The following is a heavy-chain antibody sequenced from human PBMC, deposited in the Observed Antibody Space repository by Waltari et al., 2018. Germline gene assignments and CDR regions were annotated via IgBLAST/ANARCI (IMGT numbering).Heavy chain of an antibody. CDR3: ARGYYDSSGFYPFDY. D-gene: IGHD3-22*01. J-gene: IGHJ4*02. Sequence: QVHLVQYGAEVTKPGASVKVSCTASGSTFTAYAMHWVRQAPGQALEWMGWIHPNSGASNYAQKFQGRVTMTRDTSVSTVYMELSSLTSDDTAVYYCARGYYDSSGFYPFDYWGQGTLASVSS. V-gene: IGHV1-2*02. CDR2: IHPNSGAS. CDR1: GSTFTAYA.